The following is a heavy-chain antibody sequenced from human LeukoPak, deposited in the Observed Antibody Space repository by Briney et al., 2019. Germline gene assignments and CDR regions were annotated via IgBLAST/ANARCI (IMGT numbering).Heavy chain of an antibody. D-gene: IGHD6-13*01. J-gene: IGHJ4*02. CDR1: GFTFSSYS. CDR3: ARDEGSSSWYGGLDY. CDR2: ISSSSSYI. Sequence: GGSLRLSCAASGFTFSSYSMNWVRQAPGKGLEWVSSISSSSSYIYYADSVKGRFTISRDNAKNSLYLQMNSLRAEDTAVYYCARDEGSSSWYGGLDYWGQGALVTVSS. V-gene: IGHV3-21*01.